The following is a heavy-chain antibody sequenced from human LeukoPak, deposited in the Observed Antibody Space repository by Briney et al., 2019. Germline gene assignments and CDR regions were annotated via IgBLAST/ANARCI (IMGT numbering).Heavy chain of an antibody. D-gene: IGHD6-13*01. Sequence: GASVNVSCKASGYTFTSYDINWVRQATGQGLEWMGWMNPNSGNTGYAQKFQGRVTMTRNTSISTAYMELSSLRSEDTAVYYCARAGRTSSSWYSAFDIWGQGSMVTVSS. J-gene: IGHJ3*02. CDR3: ARAGRTSSSWYSAFDI. CDR2: MNPNSGNT. V-gene: IGHV1-8*01. CDR1: GYTFTSYD.